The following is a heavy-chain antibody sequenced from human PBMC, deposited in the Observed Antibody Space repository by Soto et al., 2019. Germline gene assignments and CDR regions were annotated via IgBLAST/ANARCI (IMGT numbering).Heavy chain of an antibody. Sequence: SQTLSLTCTVSGGSISSSSFHWGWIRQPPGKGLEWIGSIYYSGSTYYNPSLKSRVTISVDTSKNQFSLKLSSVTAADTAVYYCASVRRGGYDSLRYYYGMDVWGQGTTVIVSS. CDR3: ASVRRGGYDSLRYYYGMDV. D-gene: IGHD5-12*01. CDR1: GGSISSSSFH. V-gene: IGHV4-39*01. J-gene: IGHJ6*02. CDR2: IYYSGST.